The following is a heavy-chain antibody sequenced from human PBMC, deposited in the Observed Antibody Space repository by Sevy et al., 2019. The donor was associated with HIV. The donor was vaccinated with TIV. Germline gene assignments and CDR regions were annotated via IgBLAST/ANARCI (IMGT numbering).Heavy chain of an antibody. V-gene: IGHV1-69*13. D-gene: IGHD3-10*01. CDR1: GGTFSSYA. CDR3: ARVVGGSMVRGVMPGGYFDY. CDR2: IIPIFGTA. J-gene: IGHJ4*02. Sequence: ASVMVSCKASGGTFSSYAISWVRQAPGQGLEWMGGIIPIFGTANYAQKFQGRVTITADESTSTAYMELSSLRSEDTAVYYCARVVGGSMVRGVMPGGYFDYWGQGTLVTVSS.